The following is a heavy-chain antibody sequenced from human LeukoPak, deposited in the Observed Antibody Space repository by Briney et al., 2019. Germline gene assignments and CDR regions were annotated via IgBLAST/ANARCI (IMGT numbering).Heavy chain of an antibody. V-gene: IGHV1-8*01. CDR2: MDPNSGNT. CDR3: ARLNQYSSSSAIDY. J-gene: IGHJ4*02. Sequence: ASVKVSCKASGYTFTSYDINWVRQATGQGLEWMGWMDPNSGNTGYAQKFQGRVTMTRNTSISTAYMEPSSLRSEDTAVYYCARLNQYSSSSAIDYWGQGTLVTVSS. D-gene: IGHD6-6*01. CDR1: GYTFTSYD.